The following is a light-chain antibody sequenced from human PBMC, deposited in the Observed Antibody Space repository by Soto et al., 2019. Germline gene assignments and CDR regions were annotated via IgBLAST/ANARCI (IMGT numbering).Light chain of an antibody. V-gene: IGKV3-15*01. J-gene: IGKJ4*01. CDR3: QQHSNWPLT. CDR1: QSVGSH. CDR2: GET. Sequence: EIVMTQSPATLSVSPGERATLSCRASQSVGSHLAWYQQKPGQGPRLLIYGETTRATGIPARFSGSGSGTEFTLTISSLQSEDSAVYYCQQHSNWPLTFGGGTKVEIK.